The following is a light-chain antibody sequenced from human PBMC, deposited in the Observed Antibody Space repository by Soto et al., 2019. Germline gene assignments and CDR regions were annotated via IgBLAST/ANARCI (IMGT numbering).Light chain of an antibody. V-gene: IGLV2-14*01. CDR3: ASYTTSTTLV. Sequence: QSALTQPASVSGSPGQSITISCTGTSSDIGGYNFVSWYHQRPGKAPKLLIYAVTNRPSGIPDRFSGSKSGNTASLTISGLQAEDEADYYCASYTTSTTLVFGGGTKLTVL. CDR2: AVT. CDR1: SSDIGGYNF. J-gene: IGLJ2*01.